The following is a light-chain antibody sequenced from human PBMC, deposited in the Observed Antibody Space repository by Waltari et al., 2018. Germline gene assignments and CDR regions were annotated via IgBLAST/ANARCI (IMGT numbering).Light chain of an antibody. Sequence: DFQMTQSPSSLSASVGDRVTITCQASQDISNYLNWYQQKPGKAPKLLIYDASNLETGVPSRFSGSGSGTDFTFTISSLEPEDFAVYYCQQCNNSPPTFGQGTKVEIK. V-gene: IGKV1-33*01. CDR3: QQCNNSPPT. CDR2: DAS. J-gene: IGKJ1*01. CDR1: QDISNY.